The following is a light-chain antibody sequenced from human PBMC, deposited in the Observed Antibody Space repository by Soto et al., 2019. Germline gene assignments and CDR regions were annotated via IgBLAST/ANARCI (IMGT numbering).Light chain of an antibody. CDR2: DAS. J-gene: IGKJ1*01. CDR1: QSVSSY. CDR3: QLRSNWPVT. Sequence: EIVLTQSPATLSLSPGEGATLSCRASQSVSSYLAWYQQKPGQAPRLLIYDASNRATGIPARFSGSGSGTDFTLTISSLESEDFAVYYCQLRSNWPVTFGLGTKV. V-gene: IGKV3-11*01.